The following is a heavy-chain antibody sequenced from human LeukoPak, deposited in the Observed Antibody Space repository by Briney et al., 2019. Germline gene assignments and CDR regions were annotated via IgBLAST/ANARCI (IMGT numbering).Heavy chain of an antibody. J-gene: IGHJ5*02. Sequence: SETLPLTCAVYGGSFSGYDWSWIRQPPGKGLEWIGEINHSGSTNYNPSLKSRLTISVDTSKNQFSLKLSSVTAADTAVYYCARGFYDFWSGYRLSVTRNPKRFDPWGQGTLVTVSS. CDR1: GGSFSGYD. V-gene: IGHV4-34*01. CDR2: INHSGST. D-gene: IGHD3-3*01. CDR3: ARGFYDFWSGYRLSVTRNPKRFDP.